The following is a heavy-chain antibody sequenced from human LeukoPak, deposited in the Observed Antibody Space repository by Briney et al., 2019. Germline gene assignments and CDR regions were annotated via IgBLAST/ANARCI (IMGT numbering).Heavy chain of an antibody. J-gene: IGHJ4*02. CDR3: ASQRSPGIYYFDY. D-gene: IGHD3-10*01. V-gene: IGHV4-34*01. CDR2: IYHSGST. CDR1: GGSFSGYY. Sequence: PSETLSLTCAVYGGSFSGYYWSWIRQPPGKGLEWIGYIYHSGSTYYNPSLKSRVTISVDRSKNQFSLKLSSVTAADTAVYYCASQRSPGIYYFDYWGQGTLVTVSS.